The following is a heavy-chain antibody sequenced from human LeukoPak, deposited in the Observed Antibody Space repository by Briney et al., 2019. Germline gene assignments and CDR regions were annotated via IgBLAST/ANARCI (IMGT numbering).Heavy chain of an antibody. CDR1: GGSISSYY. Sequence: SETLSLTCTVAGGSISSYYWSWIRQPPGKGLGWIGYIYYSGSTYYNPSFRSRLTISVDTSKIQFSLKLSSVTAADTAVYYCARSSEGRYYYDSSGFSYYYYYMDVWGKGTTVTISS. V-gene: IGHV4-59*01. D-gene: IGHD3-22*01. CDR2: IYYSGST. CDR3: ARSSEGRYYYDSSGFSYYYYYMDV. J-gene: IGHJ6*03.